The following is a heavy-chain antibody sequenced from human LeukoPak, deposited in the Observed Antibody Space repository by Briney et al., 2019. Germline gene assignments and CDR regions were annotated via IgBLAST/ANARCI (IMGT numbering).Heavy chain of an antibody. J-gene: IGHJ4*02. V-gene: IGHV4-59*08. CDR2: MYETGHT. CDR3: ARHPFATPFDY. Sequence: KPSETLSLTCAVYGGSFSGYYWSWIRQPPGQGLEWIGYMYETGHTMYNSSLKSRVTMSLDTSRNYFSLSLSSVTAADTAVYYCARHPFATPFDYWGPGTLVTVSS. D-gene: IGHD2-15*01. CDR1: GGSFSGYY.